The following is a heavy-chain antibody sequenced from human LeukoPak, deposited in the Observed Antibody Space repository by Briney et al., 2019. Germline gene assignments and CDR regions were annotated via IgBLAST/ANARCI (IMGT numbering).Heavy chain of an antibody. Sequence: PSETLSLTCTVSGGSISSYYWSWIRQPPGKGLEWIGYIYYSGSTNYNPSLKSRVTISVDTSKNQFSLKLSSVTAADTAVHYCARGGYSGYDLVYWGQGTLVTVSS. CDR1: GGSISSYY. V-gene: IGHV4-59*01. J-gene: IGHJ4*02. CDR2: IYYSGST. CDR3: ARGGYSGYDLVY. D-gene: IGHD5-12*01.